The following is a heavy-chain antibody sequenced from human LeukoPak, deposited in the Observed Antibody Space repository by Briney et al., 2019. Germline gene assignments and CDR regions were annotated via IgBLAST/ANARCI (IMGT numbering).Heavy chain of an antibody. CDR3: ARGQLGPTSAPFDS. Sequence: ASVKVSCKPSGYTFIEYYLHWVRQTPGQAFEYMGIVNPAGGSTSYHHNFQGRVTMTREAPTTTIYMELRNLTSDDTAVYYCARGQLGPTSAPFDSWGQGTLVTVSS. CDR1: GYTFIEYY. D-gene: IGHD6-13*01. CDR2: VNPAGGST. J-gene: IGHJ4*02. V-gene: IGHV1-46*01.